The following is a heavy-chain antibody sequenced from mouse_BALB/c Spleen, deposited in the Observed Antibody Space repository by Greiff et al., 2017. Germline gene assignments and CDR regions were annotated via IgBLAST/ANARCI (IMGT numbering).Heavy chain of an antibody. J-gene: IGHJ4*01. CDR2: ISSGSSTI. Sequence: EVMLVESGGGLVQPGGSRKLSCAASGFTFSSFGMHWVRQAPEKGLEWVAYISSGSSTIYYADTVKGRFTISRDNPKNTLFLQMTSLRSEDTAMYYCARSPLLRLPLYAMDYWGQGTSVTVSS. V-gene: IGHV5-17*02. CDR1: GFTFSSFG. D-gene: IGHD1-2*01. CDR3: ARSPLLRLPLYAMDY.